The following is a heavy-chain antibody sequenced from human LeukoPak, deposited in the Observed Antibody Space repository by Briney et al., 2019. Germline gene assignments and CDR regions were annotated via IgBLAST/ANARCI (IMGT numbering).Heavy chain of an antibody. Sequence: SETLSLTCTVSGGSISSYYWSWIRQPPGKGLEWIAYIYYSGSTNYNPSLKSRVTISVDTSKNQFSLKLSSVTAADTAVYYCARGLLYFGGIFDYWGQGTLVTVSS. J-gene: IGHJ4*02. V-gene: IGHV4-59*01. D-gene: IGHD2-8*01. CDR3: ARGLLYFGGIFDY. CDR1: GGSISSYY. CDR2: IYYSGST.